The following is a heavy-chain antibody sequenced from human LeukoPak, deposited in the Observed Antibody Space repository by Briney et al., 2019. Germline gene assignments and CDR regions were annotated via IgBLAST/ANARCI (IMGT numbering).Heavy chain of an antibody. D-gene: IGHD4-23*01. CDR1: GGSISSYY. CDR2: IYYSGST. Sequence: PSETLSLTCTVSGGSISSYYWSWIRQPPGKGLERIGYIYYSGSTNYNPSLKSRVTISVDTSKNQFSLKLSSVTAADTAVYYCARGDYGGNSLYYYYFDYWGQGTLVTVSS. CDR3: ARGDYGGNSLYYYYFDY. J-gene: IGHJ4*02. V-gene: IGHV4-59*01.